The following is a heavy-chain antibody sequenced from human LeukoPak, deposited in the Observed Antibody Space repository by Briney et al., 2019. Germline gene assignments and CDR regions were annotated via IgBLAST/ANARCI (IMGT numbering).Heavy chain of an antibody. CDR2: ISSSSSYI. CDR3: AKDLQLLWFGELVNDAFDI. V-gene: IGHV3-21*01. J-gene: IGHJ3*02. D-gene: IGHD3-10*01. CDR1: GFTFSSYS. Sequence: GGSLRLSCAASGFTFSSYSMNWVRQAPGKGLEWVSSISSSSSYIYYADSVKGRFTISRDNSKNTLYLQMNSLRAEDTAVYYCAKDLQLLWFGELVNDAFDIWGQGTMVTVSS.